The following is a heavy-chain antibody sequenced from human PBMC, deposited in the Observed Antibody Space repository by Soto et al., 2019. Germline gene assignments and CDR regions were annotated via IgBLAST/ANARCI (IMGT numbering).Heavy chain of an antibody. CDR2: IYWDDDK. Sequence: QITLKESGPTLVKPTQTLTLTCTFSGFSLSTSGVGVGWIRQPPGKALEWLALIYWDDDKRYSPSLKSRLTIPQDTPKTQVVLTMTNMDPVDTATYYCARSSRLRYYYYSSGYYYRSFDYCGQGTLVTVSS. J-gene: IGHJ4*02. D-gene: IGHD3-22*01. V-gene: IGHV2-5*02. CDR1: GFSLSTSGVG. CDR3: ARSSRLRYYYYSSGYYYRSFDY.